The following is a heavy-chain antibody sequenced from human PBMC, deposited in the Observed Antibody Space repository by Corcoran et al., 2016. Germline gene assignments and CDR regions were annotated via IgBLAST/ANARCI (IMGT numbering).Heavy chain of an antibody. Sequence: QGQLVQSGTEVKNPGASVKVSCKASGYTAPNYGISWVRQAPGQGLEWMGGISTYNGNTKYAQNLLDRLTMTADTSTNTAYMELRSLTSDDTAVEYCGRGIISRFDYWGQGTLVAVSS. CDR2: ISTYNGNT. D-gene: IGHD3-3*02. J-gene: IGHJ4*02. CDR1: GYTAPNYG. CDR3: GRGIISRFDY. V-gene: IGHV1-18*01.